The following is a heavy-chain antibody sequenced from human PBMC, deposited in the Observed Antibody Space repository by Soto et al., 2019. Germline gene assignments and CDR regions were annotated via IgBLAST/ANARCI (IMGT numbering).Heavy chain of an antibody. CDR1: EGTFSSYG. CDR3: ARDLVVTAKCLDP. CDR2: IIPIYETV. Sequence: QESLVQSGAEVKKPGSSVKVSCKASEGTFSSYGISWVRQAPGQGLEWMGGIIPIYETVTYAQRFQGRLTISADESTSTAYMELSSLRPDDTAVYYCARDLVVTAKCLDPWGQGTLVTVSS. J-gene: IGHJ5*02. D-gene: IGHD2-21*02. V-gene: IGHV1-69*01.